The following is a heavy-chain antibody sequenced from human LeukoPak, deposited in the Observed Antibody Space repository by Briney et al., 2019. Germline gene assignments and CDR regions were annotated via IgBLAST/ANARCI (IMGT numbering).Heavy chain of an antibody. Sequence: GASVKVSCKASGYTFTSYGISWVRQAPGQGLGWMGWISAYNGNTNYAQKLQGRVTMTTDTSTSTAYMELRSLRSDDTAVYYCARSSTYYYDSSGYAPVDYWGQGTLVTVSS. D-gene: IGHD3-22*01. J-gene: IGHJ4*02. CDR1: GYTFTSYG. V-gene: IGHV1-18*01. CDR2: ISAYNGNT. CDR3: ARSSTYYYDSSGYAPVDY.